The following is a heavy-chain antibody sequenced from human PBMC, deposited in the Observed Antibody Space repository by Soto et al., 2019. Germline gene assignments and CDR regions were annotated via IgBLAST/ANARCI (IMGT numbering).Heavy chain of an antibody. CDR2: VTASGGGT. CDR3: AKALVPALTAKFGY. J-gene: IGHJ4*02. V-gene: IGHV3-23*01. D-gene: IGHD5-18*01. Sequence: PGGSLRLSCAASGFIFNNSAMTWVRQAPGKGLEWVSTVTASGGGTFYANSVKGRFTISRDNSRNTLHLQMSSLRVEDTALYYCAKALVPALTAKFGYWGQGTLVTVSS. CDR1: GFIFNNSA.